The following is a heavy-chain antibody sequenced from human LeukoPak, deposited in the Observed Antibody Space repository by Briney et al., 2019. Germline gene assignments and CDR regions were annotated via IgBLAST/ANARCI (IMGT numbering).Heavy chain of an antibody. CDR2: INHSGST. Sequence: SETLSLTCTVSGGSISSISYYWGWIRQPPGKGLEWIGEINHSGSTNYNPSLKSRVTISVDTSKNQFSLKLSSVTAADTAVYYCARHLYDYVWGSSSPFDYWGQGTLVTVSS. V-gene: IGHV4-39*01. D-gene: IGHD3-16*01. J-gene: IGHJ4*02. CDR3: ARHLYDYVWGSSSPFDY. CDR1: GGSISSISYY.